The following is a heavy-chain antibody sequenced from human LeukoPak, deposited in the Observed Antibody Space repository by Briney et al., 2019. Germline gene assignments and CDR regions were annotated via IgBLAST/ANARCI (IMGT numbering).Heavy chain of an antibody. Sequence: ASVKVSCKASGYTFTGYYMHWVGQAPGHGLGWMGWISPYSGGTNYAQKFQRRVTITRDTAISTAYIVLSSLTSDEPADYFCVTSFSDSSVFSYNWSFHFWGRGTLVTVSS. CDR2: ISPYSGGT. V-gene: IGHV1-2*02. D-gene: IGHD3-22*01. CDR3: VTSFSDSSVFSYNWSFHF. CDR1: GYTFTGYY. J-gene: IGHJ2*01.